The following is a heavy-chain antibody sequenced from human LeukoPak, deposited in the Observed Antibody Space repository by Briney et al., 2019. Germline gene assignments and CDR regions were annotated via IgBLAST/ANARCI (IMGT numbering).Heavy chain of an antibody. CDR1: GFTFSSYG. J-gene: IGHJ4*02. V-gene: IGHV3-33*01. CDR2: IWYDGSNK. Sequence: PGGSLRLSCAASGFTFSSYGMHWVRQAPGKGLEWVAVIWYDGSNKYYADSVKGRFTISRDNSKNTLYLQMNGLRAEDTAVYYCARTPRWLQYYYFDYWGQETLVTVSS. D-gene: IGHD5-24*01. CDR3: ARTPRWLQYYYFDY.